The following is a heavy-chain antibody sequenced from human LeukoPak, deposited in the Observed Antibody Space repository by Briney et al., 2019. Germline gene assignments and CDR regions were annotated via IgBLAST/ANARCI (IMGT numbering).Heavy chain of an antibody. J-gene: IGHJ4*02. CDR2: IYYSGST. D-gene: IGHD3-22*01. CDR1: GDSISSYY. V-gene: IGHV4-59*01. Sequence: PSETLSLTCTVSGDSISSYYWSWIRQPPGKGLEWIGYIYYSGSTNYNPSLKSRVTITVGTSKNQFSLKLSSVTAADTAVYYCARADSSGYYAQHWGQGTLVTVTS. CDR3: ARADSSGYYAQH.